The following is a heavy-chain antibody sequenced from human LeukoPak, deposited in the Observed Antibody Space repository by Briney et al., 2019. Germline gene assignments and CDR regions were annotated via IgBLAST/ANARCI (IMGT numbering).Heavy chain of an antibody. D-gene: IGHD5-18*01. Sequence: GRSLRLSCAASGFTFDDYAMHWVRQAPGKGLEWVSGISWNSGSIGYADSVKGRFTISRDNAKNSLYLQMNSLRAEDTALYYCARDKRGYSYGNPLSPPFRWGQGTLVTVSS. CDR1: GFTFDDYA. CDR3: ARDKRGYSYGNPLSPPFR. CDR2: ISWNSGSI. J-gene: IGHJ4*02. V-gene: IGHV3-9*01.